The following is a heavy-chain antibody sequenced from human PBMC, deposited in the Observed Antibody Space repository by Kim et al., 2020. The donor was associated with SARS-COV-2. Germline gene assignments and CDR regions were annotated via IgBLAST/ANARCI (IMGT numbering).Heavy chain of an antibody. D-gene: IGHD2-2*01. V-gene: IGHV4-34*01. J-gene: IGHJ6*03. Sequence: SETLSLTCAVYGGSFSGYYWSWIRQPPGKGLEWIGEINHSGSTNYNPSLKSRVTISVDTSKNQFSLKLSSVTAADTAVYYCARFVVPAANPMDVWGKGTT. CDR1: GGSFSGYY. CDR2: INHSGST. CDR3: ARFVVPAANPMDV.